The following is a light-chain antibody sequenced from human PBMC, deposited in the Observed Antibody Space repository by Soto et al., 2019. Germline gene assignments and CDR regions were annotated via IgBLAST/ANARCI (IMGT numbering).Light chain of an antibody. CDR1: QNISIW. CDR3: QQYDVYSRT. V-gene: IGKV1-5*03. CDR2: KAS. J-gene: IGKJ1*01. Sequence: DIQMTQSPSTLSASVGDRVTITCRASQNISIWLAWYQQKPGKAPKLLIYKASSLKSGVPSRFSGSGSGTEFILTISSLQPDDFATYYCQQYDVYSRTFGQGTKVEIK.